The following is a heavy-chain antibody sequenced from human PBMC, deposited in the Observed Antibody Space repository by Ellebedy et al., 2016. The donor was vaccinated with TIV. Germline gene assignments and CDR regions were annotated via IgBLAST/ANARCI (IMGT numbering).Heavy chain of an antibody. J-gene: IGHJ6*02. V-gene: IGHV3-7*04. D-gene: IGHD6-19*01. CDR2: IKEDGRKK. CDR3: ARGLNLEELLVHYYDYYDGMDV. Sequence: GESLKISCAASGFTFSGYWMSWVRQAPGKGLEWVANIKEDGRKKYYVDSVKGRFTISRDNARNSLYLQMNSLRAEDTAVYYCARGLNLEELLVHYYDYYDGMDVWGQGTTVTVSS. CDR1: GFTFSGYW.